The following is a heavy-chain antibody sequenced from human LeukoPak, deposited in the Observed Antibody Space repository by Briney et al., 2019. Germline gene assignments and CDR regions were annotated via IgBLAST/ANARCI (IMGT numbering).Heavy chain of an antibody. CDR3: AKGRGSGYYNYFEY. D-gene: IGHD3-22*01. J-gene: IGHJ4*02. CDR1: GFTVSNYA. CDR2: ISGGGGSP. V-gene: IGHV3-23*01. Sequence: GGSLRLSCAASGFTVSNYAMSWVRQAPGKGLEWVSSISGGGGSPYYADSVKGRVTISRDNSKNTLYLQMNSLRAEDTAVYYCAKGRGSGYYNYFEYWGQGTLVTVSS.